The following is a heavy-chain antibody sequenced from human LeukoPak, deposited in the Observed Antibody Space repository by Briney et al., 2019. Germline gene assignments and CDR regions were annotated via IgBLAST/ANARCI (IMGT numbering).Heavy chain of an antibody. D-gene: IGHD3-22*01. V-gene: IGHV3-15*07. Sequence: GGSLRLSCATSGFTFSNAWMNWVRQAPGKGLEWVGRIRSNSDGGTIDYAVPVKGRFALSRDESKNTLYLQMTSLQTEDTAVYYCATDFYDTTWGQGTLVTVSS. CDR3: ATDFYDTT. CDR1: GFTFSNAW. J-gene: IGHJ5*02. CDR2: IRSNSDGGTI.